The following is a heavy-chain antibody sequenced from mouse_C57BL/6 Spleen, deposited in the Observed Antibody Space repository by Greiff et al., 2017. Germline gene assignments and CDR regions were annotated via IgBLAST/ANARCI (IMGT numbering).Heavy chain of an antibody. V-gene: IGHV3-1*01. CDR3: ARDRYDYDGSWFAY. D-gene: IGHD2-4*01. CDR2: ISYSGST. CDR1: GYSITSGYD. Sequence: EVQLQESGPGMVKPSQSLSLTCTVTGYSITSGYDWHWIRHFPGNKLEWMGYISYSGSTNYNPSLKSRISITHDTSKNHFFLKLNSVTTEDTATYYCARDRYDYDGSWFAYWGQGTLVTVSA. J-gene: IGHJ3*01.